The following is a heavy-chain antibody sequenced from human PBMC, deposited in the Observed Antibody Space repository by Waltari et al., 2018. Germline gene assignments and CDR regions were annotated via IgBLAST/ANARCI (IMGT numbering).Heavy chain of an antibody. Sequence: QVQLQQWGAGLLKPSETLSLTCAVYGGSFSGYYWSWIRQPPGKGLEWIGEINHSGSTNYNPSLKSRVTISVDTSKNQFSLKLSSVTAADTALYYCAKDIVGAPRSGAFDIWGQGTMVTVSS. CDR2: INHSGST. D-gene: IGHD1-26*01. V-gene: IGHV4-34*01. J-gene: IGHJ3*02. CDR3: AKDIVGAPRSGAFDI. CDR1: GGSFSGYY.